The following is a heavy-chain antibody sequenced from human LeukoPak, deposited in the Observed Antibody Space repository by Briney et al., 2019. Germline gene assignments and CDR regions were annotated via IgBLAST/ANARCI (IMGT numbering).Heavy chain of an antibody. D-gene: IGHD3-22*01. V-gene: IGHV3-11*01. CDR2: ISRSGSTR. J-gene: IGHJ3*02. CDR3: ARTAYYYDSSGYDDAFDI. Sequence: GALLLSCAASGFTFSDYYMSWIRQAPGKGLEWVSHISRSGSTRYYADSLKGRFTISRDNAKNSLYLQMNSLRAEDTAVYYCARTAYYYDSSGYDDAFDIWGQGTMVTVSS. CDR1: GFTFSDYY.